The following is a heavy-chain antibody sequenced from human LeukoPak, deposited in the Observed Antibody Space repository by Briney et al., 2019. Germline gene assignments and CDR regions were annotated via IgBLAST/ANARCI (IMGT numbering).Heavy chain of an antibody. V-gene: IGHV3-30*19. CDR2: ISYDGSNK. J-gene: IGHJ5*02. D-gene: IGHD3-10*01. CDR1: GFTFSSYG. CDR3: ARDWGYYGSGSLDP. Sequence: PGGSLRLSCAASGFTFSSYGIHWVRQAPGKGLEWVAVISYDGSNKYYADSVKGRFTISRDNSKNTLYLQMNSLRAEDTAVYYCARDWGYYGSGSLDPWGQGTLVTVSS.